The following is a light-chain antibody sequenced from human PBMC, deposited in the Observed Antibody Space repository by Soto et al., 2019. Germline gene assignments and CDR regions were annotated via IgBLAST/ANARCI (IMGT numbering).Light chain of an antibody. V-gene: IGLV2-11*01. CDR1: SSDVGGYNY. Sequence: QSALTQPRSVSGSPGQSVTISCTGTSSDVGGYNYVSWYQQHPGKAPKLMIYDVTKRPSGVPDRFSGSKSDNTASLTISGLHAEDEADYYCCSYAGSYTGVFGGGTKLTVL. J-gene: IGLJ3*02. CDR3: CSYAGSYTGV. CDR2: DVT.